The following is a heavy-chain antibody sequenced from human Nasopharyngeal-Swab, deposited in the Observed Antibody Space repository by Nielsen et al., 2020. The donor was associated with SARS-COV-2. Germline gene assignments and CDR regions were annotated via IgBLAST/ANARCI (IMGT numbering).Heavy chain of an antibody. Sequence: SETLSLTCAVSGGSISSSNWWSWVRQPPGKGLEWIGEIYHSGSTNYNPSLKSRVTISVDKSKNQFSLKLSSVTAADTAVYYCARSAVVVVAATQKEYYYYYYMDVWGKGTTVTVS. J-gene: IGHJ6*03. D-gene: IGHD2-15*01. CDR2: IYHSGST. V-gene: IGHV4-4*02. CDR1: GGSISSSNW. CDR3: ARSAVVVVAATQKEYYYYYYMDV.